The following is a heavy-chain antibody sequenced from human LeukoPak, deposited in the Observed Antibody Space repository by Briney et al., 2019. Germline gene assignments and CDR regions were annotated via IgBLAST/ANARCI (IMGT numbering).Heavy chain of an antibody. D-gene: IGHD1-1*01. V-gene: IGHV3-7*01. Sequence: ETLSLTCAVYGGSFSGYYWSWIRQAPGKGLEWVAHIKEDESDEYYVDSVRGRFTASRDNAKNSVNLQMNSLRVEDTAVYYCARWRGRQSEFDYWGQGTLVTVSS. CDR2: IKEDESDE. J-gene: IGHJ4*02. CDR1: GGSFSGYY. CDR3: ARWRGRQSEFDY.